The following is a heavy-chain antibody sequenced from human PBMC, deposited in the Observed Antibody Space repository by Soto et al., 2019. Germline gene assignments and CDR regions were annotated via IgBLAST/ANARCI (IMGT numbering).Heavy chain of an antibody. J-gene: IGHJ5*02. D-gene: IGHD5-12*01. Sequence: GASVKVSCKASGGTFSSYAISWVRQAPGQGLEWMGGIIPIFGTANYAQKFQGRVTITADESTSTAYMELSSLRSEDTAVYYCARRRGYGNWFDPWGQGTLVTVSS. CDR3: ARRRGYGNWFDP. V-gene: IGHV1-69*13. CDR2: IIPIFGTA. CDR1: GGTFSSYA.